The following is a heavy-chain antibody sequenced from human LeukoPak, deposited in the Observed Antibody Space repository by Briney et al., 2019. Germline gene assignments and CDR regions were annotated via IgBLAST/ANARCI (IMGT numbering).Heavy chain of an antibody. J-gene: IGHJ3*02. CDR2: IYYSGST. CDR1: GGSISSYY. Sequence: KPSETLSLTCTVSGGSISSYYWSWIRQPPGKGLEWIGYIYYSGSTNYNPSLKSRVTISVDTSKNQFSLKLSSVTAADTAVYYCARLGLIAAAGTSAFDIWGQGTMVTVSS. D-gene: IGHD6-13*01. CDR3: ARLGLIAAAGTSAFDI. V-gene: IGHV4-59*08.